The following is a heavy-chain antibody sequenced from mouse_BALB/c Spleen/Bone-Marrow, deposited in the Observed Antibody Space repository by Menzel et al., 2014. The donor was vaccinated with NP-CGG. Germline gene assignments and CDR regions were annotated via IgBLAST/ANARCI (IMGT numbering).Heavy chain of an antibody. V-gene: IGHV1S81*02. Sequence: VQLQQSGAELVKPGASVKLSCKASGYTFTSYYMYWVKQRPGQGLEWIGEINPSNGGTNFNEKFKSRAILTVDKSSSTAYMQLSSLTSEDSAVYYCTRLPHWGQGTSVTVSS. D-gene: IGHD5-1*01. CDR1: GYTFTSYY. CDR2: INPSNGGT. CDR3: TRLPH. J-gene: IGHJ4*01.